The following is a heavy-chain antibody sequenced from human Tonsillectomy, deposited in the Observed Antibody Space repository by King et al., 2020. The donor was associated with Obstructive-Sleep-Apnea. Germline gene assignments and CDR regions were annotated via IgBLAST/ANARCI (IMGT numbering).Heavy chain of an antibody. J-gene: IGHJ4*02. V-gene: IGHV3-21*01. Sequence: QLVQSGGGLVKPGGSLRLSCAASGFTLSSYIISWVRQAPGKWLEWGSSIGSSLNDIYYADAVRGRFSISRDNAKNSLPLKMNSLRAEDTAVYYCARDNSGFDYWGQGTLVTVSS. CDR3: ARDNSGFDY. D-gene: IGHD1-26*01. CDR1: GFTLSSYI. CDR2: IGSSLNDI.